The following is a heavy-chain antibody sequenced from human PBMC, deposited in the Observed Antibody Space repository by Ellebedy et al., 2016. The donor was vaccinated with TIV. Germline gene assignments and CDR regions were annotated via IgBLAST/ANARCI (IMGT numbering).Heavy chain of an antibody. J-gene: IGHJ4*02. CDR1: GYTFTRYG. CDR3: ARIMYFEYDSWSDY. CDR2: INPNSGDA. V-gene: IGHV1-2*06. D-gene: IGHD3-3*01. Sequence: ASVKVSCXVSGYTFTRYGMSWVRQAPGQGLEWMGRINPNSGDANYAPKFQGRVTLTRDTSIRAYFMELNRLRSDDTAVYYCARIMYFEYDSWSDYWGQGTLVTVSS.